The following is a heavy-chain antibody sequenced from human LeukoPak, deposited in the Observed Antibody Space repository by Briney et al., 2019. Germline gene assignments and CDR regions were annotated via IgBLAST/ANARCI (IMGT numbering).Heavy chain of an antibody. CDR3: ARRLTQYDCFDP. D-gene: IGHD2-2*01. J-gene: IGHJ5*02. CDR1: GDSVSSNSVT. Sequence: SQTLSLTCALSGDSVSSNSVTWNWLRQSPSRGLEWLGRTYYRSTWYNDYTVSVRGRITVNPDTSKNQFSQHLNSVTPEDTAVYYCARRLTQYDCFDPWGQGILVTVSS. CDR2: TYYRSTWYN. V-gene: IGHV6-1*01.